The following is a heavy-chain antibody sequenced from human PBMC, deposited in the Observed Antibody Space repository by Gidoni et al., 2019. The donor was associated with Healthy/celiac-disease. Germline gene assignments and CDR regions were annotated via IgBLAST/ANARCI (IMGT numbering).Heavy chain of an antibody. V-gene: IGHV2-70*15. CDR3: ARIRNSGGGAFDI. J-gene: IGHJ3*02. CDR1: GVSLSTSGMC. Sequence: QVTLRESGPALGKPTQTLTLTCTVSGVSLSTSGMCVGWIRQPPGKALEWLARIDWDDDKYYSTYLKTRLTIPKDPSKNQVVLTMTNMDPVATATYYCARIRNSGGGAFDIWGQGTMVTVSS. D-gene: IGHD1-26*01. CDR2: IDWDDDK.